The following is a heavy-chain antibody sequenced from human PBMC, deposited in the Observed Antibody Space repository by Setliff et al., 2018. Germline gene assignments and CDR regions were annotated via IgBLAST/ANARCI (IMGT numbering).Heavy chain of an antibody. CDR2: INHSGST. D-gene: IGHD2-21*01. Sequence: PSETLSLTCSVSSGSMRNYYWIWIRQPAGEGLEWIGEINHSGSTNYNPSLKSRVSISVEKSKNQFSLKLTSVTAADTAVYYCARAQVVFAISAPVWYFEVWGRGTQVTVSS. CDR1: SGSMRNYY. CDR3: ARAQVVFAISAPVWYFEV. J-gene: IGHJ2*01. V-gene: IGHV4-34*01.